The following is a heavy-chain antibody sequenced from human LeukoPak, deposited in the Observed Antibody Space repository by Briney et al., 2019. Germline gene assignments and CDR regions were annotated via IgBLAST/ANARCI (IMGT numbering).Heavy chain of an antibody. D-gene: IGHD6-19*01. CDR3: AKETSKIAVAGYFDY. J-gene: IGHJ4*02. CDR1: GFTFSSYG. Sequence: PGGSLRLSCAASGFTFSSYGMHWVRQAPGKGLEWVAVISYDGSNKYYADSVKGRFTISRDNSKNTLYLQMNSLRAEDTAVYYCAKETSKIAVAGYFDYWGQGTLATVSS. CDR2: ISYDGSNK. V-gene: IGHV3-30*18.